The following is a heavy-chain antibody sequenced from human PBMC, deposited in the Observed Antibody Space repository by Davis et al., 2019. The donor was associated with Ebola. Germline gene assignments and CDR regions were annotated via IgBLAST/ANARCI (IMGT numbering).Heavy chain of an antibody. J-gene: IGHJ4*02. Sequence: GESLKISCKGSGYSFTSHWIVWVRQMPGKGLEWMGRIDPSDSYTNYSPSFQGHVTISADKSISTAHLQWSSLKASDTAMYYCARRYTSGWLDDYWGQGTLVTVSS. V-gene: IGHV5-10-1*01. CDR3: ARRYTSGWLDDY. CDR1: GYSFTSHW. D-gene: IGHD6-19*01. CDR2: IDPSDSYT.